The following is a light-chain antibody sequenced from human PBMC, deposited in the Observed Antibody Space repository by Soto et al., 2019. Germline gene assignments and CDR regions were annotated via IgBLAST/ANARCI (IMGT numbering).Light chain of an antibody. CDR3: AAWDDSLSGVV. J-gene: IGLJ2*01. Sequence: QSVRTQPPSASGTPGQRVTISCSGSSSNIGSNPVYWYQQLPGTAPKLLIYRNNQRPSGVPDRFSGSKSCTSASLAISGLRSEDEANYYCAAWDDSLSGVVFGGGTKLTVL. V-gene: IGLV1-47*01. CDR2: RNN. CDR1: SSNIGSNP.